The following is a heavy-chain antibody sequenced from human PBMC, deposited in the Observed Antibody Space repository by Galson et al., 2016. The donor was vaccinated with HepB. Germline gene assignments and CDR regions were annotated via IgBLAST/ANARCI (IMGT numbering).Heavy chain of an antibody. D-gene: IGHD3-22*01. Sequence: PALVKPTQTLTLTCSFSGFSLRTIGVTVGWIRQPPGKALEWLALIYWDDDKRYSPSLESRLTITKDTSKNLVVLTLTYMDPVDTATYYCAHSTSSGYYQNYFDYWGQGTLVTVSS. V-gene: IGHV2-5*02. J-gene: IGHJ4*02. CDR1: GFSLRTIGVT. CDR3: AHSTSSGYYQNYFDY. CDR2: IYWDDDK.